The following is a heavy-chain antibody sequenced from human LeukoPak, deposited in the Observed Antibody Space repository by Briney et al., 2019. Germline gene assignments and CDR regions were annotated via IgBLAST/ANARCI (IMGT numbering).Heavy chain of an antibody. J-gene: IGHJ4*02. Sequence: PGGSLRLSCAPSLYSPDVYAMRSVRQAPGKGLEWVSLISGDGGNTYYADSVKGRFTISRDNSKNSLYLQMKSLRTEDTAFYYCVMDMERDYWGQGTLVTVSS. CDR3: VMDMERDY. CDR1: LYSPDVYA. V-gene: IGHV3-43*02. D-gene: IGHD3-3*01. CDR2: ISGDGGNT.